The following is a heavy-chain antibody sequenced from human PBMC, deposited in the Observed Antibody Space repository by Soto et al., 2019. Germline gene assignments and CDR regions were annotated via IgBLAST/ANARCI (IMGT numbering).Heavy chain of an antibody. Sequence: QVQLQESGPGLVKPSQTLSLTCTVSGGSISSGGYYWSWIRQHPGKGLEWIGYIYYSGSTYYNPSLKSRVTLSVDTAKNQFSLKLSSVTAADTAVYYCARWGGGDFCLDYWGQGTLVTVSS. CDR2: IYYSGST. CDR3: ARWGGGDFCLDY. J-gene: IGHJ4*02. D-gene: IGHD3-3*01. V-gene: IGHV4-31*03. CDR1: GGSISSGGYY.